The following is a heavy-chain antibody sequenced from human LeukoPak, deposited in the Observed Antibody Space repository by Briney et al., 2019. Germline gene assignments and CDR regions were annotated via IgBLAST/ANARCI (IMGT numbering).Heavy chain of an antibody. J-gene: IGHJ4*02. D-gene: IGHD1-1*01. Sequence: PGGSLKLSCVASGFSFSNYWMYWGRQAPGKGLGWVSRINSDGSYTDYADSAKGRFTISREHATDTLYLQMHSMRAGDTAVYYCARADNWPSGAAWGQGTLVTVSS. CDR3: ARADNWPSGAA. CDR2: INSDGSYT. V-gene: IGHV3-74*01. CDR1: GFSFSNYW.